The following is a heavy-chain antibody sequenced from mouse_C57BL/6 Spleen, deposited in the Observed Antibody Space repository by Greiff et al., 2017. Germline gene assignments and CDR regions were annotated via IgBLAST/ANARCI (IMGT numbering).Heavy chain of an antibody. CDR2: IDPEDGDT. CDR1: GFNIKDYY. Sequence: EVKLVESGAELVRPGASVKLSCTASGFNIKDYYMHWVKQRPEQGLEWIGRIDPEDGDTEYAPKFQGKATMTADTSSNTAYLQLSSLTSEDTAVYYCTFYYGSSFYAMDYWGQGTSVTVSS. D-gene: IGHD1-1*01. CDR3: TFYYGSSFYAMDY. V-gene: IGHV14-1*01. J-gene: IGHJ4*01.